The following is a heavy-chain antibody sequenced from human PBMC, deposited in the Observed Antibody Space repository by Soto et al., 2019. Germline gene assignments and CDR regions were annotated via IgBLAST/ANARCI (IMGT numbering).Heavy chain of an antibody. CDR3: AKTVNAYGTYYFDY. J-gene: IGHJ4*02. CDR1: GVTFCSYA. D-gene: IGHD4-17*01. CDR2: TRKKTNGYTK. V-gene: IGHV3-72*01. Sequence: GGCMRLSCASSGVTFCSYAVSWVRQAPGEGLEWVGRTRKKTNGYTKEYAASVKARFTISRDDSKNSLYLQMNSLKTEDTAVYYCAKTVNAYGTYYFDYWGQGTLVTVSS.